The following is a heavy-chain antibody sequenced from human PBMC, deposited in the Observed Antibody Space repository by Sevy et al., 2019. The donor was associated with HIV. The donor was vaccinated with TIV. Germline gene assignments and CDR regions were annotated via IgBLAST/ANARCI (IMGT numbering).Heavy chain of an antibody. CDR1: GFTFGDYA. J-gene: IGHJ4*02. CDR2: IRSKGDGGTT. Sequence: GGSLRLSCTASGFTFGDYAMSWFRQAPGKGLEGVGFIRSKGDGGTTEYAASVKGRFTISRDDSKSIAYVQMNSLKTEDTAVYYCARGPRGNYVFDYWGQGTLVTVSS. D-gene: IGHD4-4*01. CDR3: ARGPRGNYVFDY. V-gene: IGHV3-49*03.